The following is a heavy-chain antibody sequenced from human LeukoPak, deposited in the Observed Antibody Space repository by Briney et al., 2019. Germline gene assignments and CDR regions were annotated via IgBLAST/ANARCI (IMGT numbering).Heavy chain of an antibody. V-gene: IGHV3-21*01. CDR3: ASTYCSSTSCYYYFDY. CDR2: ISSSSSYI. D-gene: IGHD2-2*01. CDR1: GFTFSSYS. Sequence: GGSLRLSCAASGFTFSSYSMNWVRPAPGKGLEWVSSISSSSSYIYYADSVKGRFTISRDNAKNSLYLQMNSLRAEDTAVYYCASTYCSSTSCYYYFDYWGQGTLVTVSS. J-gene: IGHJ4*02.